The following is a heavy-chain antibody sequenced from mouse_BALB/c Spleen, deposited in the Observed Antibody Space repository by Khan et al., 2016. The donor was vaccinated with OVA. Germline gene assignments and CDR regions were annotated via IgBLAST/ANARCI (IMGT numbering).Heavy chain of an antibody. V-gene: IGHV3-1*02. Sequence: QLEESGPGLVKPSQSLSLTCNVTGYSITSGYGWNWIRQFPGNKLEWMGYIRYSGSTNYNPSLKSRISITRDTSKNQFFLQLNSVTTEDTATYYCARTARIKYWGQGTTLTVSS. CDR2: IRYSGST. D-gene: IGHD1-2*01. CDR1: GYSITSGYG. J-gene: IGHJ2*01. CDR3: ARTARIKY.